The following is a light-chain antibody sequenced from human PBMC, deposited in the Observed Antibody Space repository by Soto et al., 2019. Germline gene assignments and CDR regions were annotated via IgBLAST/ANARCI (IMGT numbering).Light chain of an antibody. CDR3: QKFTSAPFN. CDR2: SAS. V-gene: IGKV1-27*01. Sequence: DIQMSQSPSSLSASVGDRVTITCRASHGVNNYLAWYQQKPGKVPQLLLYSASTLHPGVPSRFSGSGSGTDFTLTISSLQPEDVANYYCQKFTSAPFNFGPGTKVAIQ. J-gene: IGKJ3*01. CDR1: HGVNNY.